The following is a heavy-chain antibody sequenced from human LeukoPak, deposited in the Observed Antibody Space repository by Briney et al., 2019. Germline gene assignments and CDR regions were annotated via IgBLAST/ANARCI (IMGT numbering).Heavy chain of an antibody. CDR3: ARGLDVERSSAWSWGPKKFYYNVMDV. Sequence: ASVKVSCKVSGYTFTSSNINWVRQAPGQGLEWMGWMNPSSGNTAYAQRFQGRVTMTRDTSTKTAFLKLTSLRSEDTAVYYCARGLDVERSSAWSWGPKKFYYNVMDVWGQGTTVTVSS. D-gene: IGHD3-9*01. CDR2: MNPSSGNT. J-gene: IGHJ6*02. V-gene: IGHV1-8*01. CDR1: GYTFTSSN.